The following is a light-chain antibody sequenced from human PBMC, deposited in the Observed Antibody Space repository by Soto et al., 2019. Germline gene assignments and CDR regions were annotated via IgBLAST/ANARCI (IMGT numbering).Light chain of an antibody. CDR3: QQSLKSPWT. CDR1: QDINTY. CDR2: GAS. Sequence: DIQMTQSPSSLSASVGDGVTITCRPSQDINTYLNWYKQIPGKAPQVLIFGASSLKRGVPPRFSASGSGTNFTLRISTLQPEDIATYYCQQSLKSPWTFGQGTKVEI. J-gene: IGKJ1*01. V-gene: IGKV1-39*01.